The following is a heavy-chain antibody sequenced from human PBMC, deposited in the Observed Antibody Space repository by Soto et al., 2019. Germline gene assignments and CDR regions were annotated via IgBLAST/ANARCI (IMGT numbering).Heavy chain of an antibody. Sequence: GGSLRLSCAASGFTLSSYAMSWVRQAPGKGLEWVSAISGSGGSTYYADSVKGRFTISRDNSKNTLYLQMNSLKTEDTAVYYCTTGGCSSTSCYAAGYWGQGTLVTVSS. CDR3: TTGGCSSTSCYAAGY. CDR2: ISGSGGST. J-gene: IGHJ4*02. CDR1: GFTLSSYA. D-gene: IGHD2-2*01. V-gene: IGHV3-23*01.